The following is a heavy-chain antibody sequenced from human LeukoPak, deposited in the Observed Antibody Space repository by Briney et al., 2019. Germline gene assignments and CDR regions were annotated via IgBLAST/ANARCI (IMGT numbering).Heavy chain of an antibody. J-gene: IGHJ6*03. Sequence: SETLSLTCAVYGGSFSGYYWSWIRQPPGKGLEWIGEINNSGRTNYNPSLKSRVTISVDTSKNQFSLKLSSVTAADTAVYYCARPRRTYCSSTSCYGLYYMDVWGKGTTVTVSS. V-gene: IGHV4-34*01. CDR3: ARPRRTYCSSTSCYGLYYMDV. CDR2: INNSGRT. D-gene: IGHD2-2*01. CDR1: GGSFSGYY.